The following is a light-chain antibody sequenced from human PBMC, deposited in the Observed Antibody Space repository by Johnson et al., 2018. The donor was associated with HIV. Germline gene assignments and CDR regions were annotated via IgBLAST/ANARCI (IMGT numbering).Light chain of an antibody. CDR2: DNN. CDR1: SSNLGNNY. Sequence: QSVLTQPPSVSAAPGQKVTISCSGSSSNLGNNYVSWFQHLPGTAPKLLIYDNNKRPSGIPDRFSGSKSGTSATLGITGLQTGDEADYYCGNWDSSLSAYVFGTGSKVTVL. V-gene: IGLV1-51*01. CDR3: GNWDSSLSAYV. J-gene: IGLJ1*01.